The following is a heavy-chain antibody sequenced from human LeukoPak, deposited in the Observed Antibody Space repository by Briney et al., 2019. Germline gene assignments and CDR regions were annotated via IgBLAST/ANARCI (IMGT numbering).Heavy chain of an antibody. CDR3: ARGAPLEYCGGDCSRLLDY. D-gene: IGHD2-21*02. CDR1: GFTVSSNY. Sequence: PGGSLRLSCAASGFTVSSNYMSWVRQAPGKGLEWVSVIYSGGSTYYADSVKGRFTISRDNSKNTLYLQMNSLRDEDTAVYYCARGAPLEYCGGDCSRLLDYWGQGTLVTVSS. J-gene: IGHJ4*02. V-gene: IGHV3-53*01. CDR2: IYSGGST.